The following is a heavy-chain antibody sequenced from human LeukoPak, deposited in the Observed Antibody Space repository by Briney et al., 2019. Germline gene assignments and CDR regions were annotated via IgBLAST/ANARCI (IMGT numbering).Heavy chain of an antibody. CDR1: GFTFNGSA. D-gene: IGHD5-18*01. J-gene: IGHJ4*02. CDR2: IRSKANSYAT. V-gene: IGHV3-73*01. CDR3: TSGSTAMNDY. Sequence: GGSLKLSCAASGFTFNGSAMHWVRQASGKGLEWVGRIRSKANSYATAYAASVKGRFTISRDDSKNTAYLQMNSLKTEDTAVYYCTSGSTAMNDYWGQGTLVTVSS.